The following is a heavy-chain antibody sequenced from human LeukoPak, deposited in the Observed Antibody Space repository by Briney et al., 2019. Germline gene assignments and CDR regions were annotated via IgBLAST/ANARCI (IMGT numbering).Heavy chain of an antibody. Sequence: GGSLRLSCAASGFTFSSFAMRWVRQAPGKGLEWVSYISSSGSSIYYADSVKGRFTISRDNAKNSLYLQMNSLRAEDTAVYYCARVAPGSGYDFDYWGQGTLVTVSS. CDR3: ARVAPGSGYDFDY. CDR2: ISSSGSSI. CDR1: GFTFSSFA. V-gene: IGHV3-48*03. D-gene: IGHD5-12*01. J-gene: IGHJ4*02.